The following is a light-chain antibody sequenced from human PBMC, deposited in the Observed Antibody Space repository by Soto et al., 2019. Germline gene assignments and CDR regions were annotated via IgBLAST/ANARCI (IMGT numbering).Light chain of an antibody. CDR3: ATWDDSFRGL. J-gene: IGLJ3*02. V-gene: IGLV1-47*01. CDR2: RND. CDR1: SSNIGDNF. Sequence: QSVLTQPPSVSGTPGQRITISCSGDSSNIGDNFVYWYQQVPEMAPKLLIYRNDERPSGVPDRFSASKSGTSASLAISGLRSEDEADYYCATWDDSFRGLFGGGTKLTVL.